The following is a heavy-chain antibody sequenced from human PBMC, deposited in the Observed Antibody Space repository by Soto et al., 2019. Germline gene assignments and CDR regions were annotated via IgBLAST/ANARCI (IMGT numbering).Heavy chain of an antibody. J-gene: IGHJ3*02. CDR3: ARGPSGAFDI. CDR1: GFTFSSYS. CDR2: ISSSSSYM. Sequence: GGSLRLSCAASGFTFSSYSMNWVRQAPGKGLEWVSSISSSSSYMYYADSVKGRFTISRDNAKNSLYLQMNSLRAEDTAVYYCARGPSGAFDIWGQGTMVTVSS. V-gene: IGHV3-21*01.